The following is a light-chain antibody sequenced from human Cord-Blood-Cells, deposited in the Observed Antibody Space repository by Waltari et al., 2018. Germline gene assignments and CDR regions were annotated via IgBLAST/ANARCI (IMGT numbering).Light chain of an antibody. CDR2: DFS. J-gene: IGLJ3*02. CDR3: CSYAGSYTWV. CDR1: SSDVGGYNY. V-gene: IGLV2-11*01. Sequence: QSALTQPRSVSGSPGQSVTISCTGTSSDVGGYNYVSWYQQHPGKAPKLMIYDFSKLPSVVPDRFSGSKSGNTASLTISGLQAEDEADYYCCSYAGSYTWVFGGGTKLTVL.